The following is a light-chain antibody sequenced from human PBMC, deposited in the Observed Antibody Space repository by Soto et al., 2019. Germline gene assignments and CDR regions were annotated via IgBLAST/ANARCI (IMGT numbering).Light chain of an antibody. Sequence: EIVLTQSPGTLSLSPGERATLSCRASQSVSDSYLAWYQQKPGQALRLLIYASSRATGIPDRFSGSGSGTDFTPSISRLEPEDFAVYYCQHYGTSGLFGPGTRVDIK. CDR3: QHYGTSGL. CDR1: QSVSDSY. J-gene: IGKJ3*01. CDR2: AS. V-gene: IGKV3-20*01.